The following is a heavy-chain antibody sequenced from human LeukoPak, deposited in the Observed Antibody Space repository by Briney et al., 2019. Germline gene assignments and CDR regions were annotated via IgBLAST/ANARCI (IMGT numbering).Heavy chain of an antibody. CDR1: GGSISSSSYY. CDR2: IYYSGST. CDR3: ARDRSTSDHGIDY. Sequence: PSETLSLTCTVSGGSISSSSYYWGWIRQPPGKGLEWIGSIYYSGSTYYDPSLKSRVTISVDTSKNQSSLKLSSVTAADTAVYYCARDRSTSDHGIDYWGQGTLVTVSS. V-gene: IGHV4-39*07. D-gene: IGHD2-2*01. J-gene: IGHJ4*02.